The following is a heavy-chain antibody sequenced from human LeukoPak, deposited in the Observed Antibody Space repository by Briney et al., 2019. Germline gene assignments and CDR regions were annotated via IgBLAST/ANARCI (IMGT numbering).Heavy chain of an antibody. D-gene: IGHD2-2*01. V-gene: IGHV3-7*01. CDR2: ISQDGSEK. Sequence: GGSLRLSCAASEFTFSGYWMNWVRQAPGKGPEWVANISQDGSEKHYVDSVKGRFTISRDNAKNSLFLQMNSLRVEDTAVFYCARDGFVGVADYWGQGTLVTVSS. CDR1: EFTFSGYW. J-gene: IGHJ4*02. CDR3: ARDGFVGVADY.